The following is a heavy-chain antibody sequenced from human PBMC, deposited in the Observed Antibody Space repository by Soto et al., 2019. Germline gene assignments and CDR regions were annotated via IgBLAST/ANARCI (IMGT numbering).Heavy chain of an antibody. D-gene: IGHD2-15*01. CDR3: AKDRLHYCSGGSCYPDY. CDR1: GFTFSSYA. J-gene: IGHJ4*02. V-gene: IGHV3-23*01. Sequence: EVQLWESGGGLVQPGGSLRLSCAASGFTFSSYAMSWVRQAPGKGLEWVSAISGSGGSTYYADSVKGRFTISRDNSKNTLYLQMNSLRAEDTAVYYCAKDRLHYCSGGSCYPDYWGQGTLVTVSS. CDR2: ISGSGGST.